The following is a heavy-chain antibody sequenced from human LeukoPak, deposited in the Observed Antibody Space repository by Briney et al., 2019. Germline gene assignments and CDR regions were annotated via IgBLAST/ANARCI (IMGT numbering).Heavy chain of an antibody. Sequence: SETLSLTCAVYGGSFSGYYRSWIRQPPGKGLEWIGEINHSGSTNYNPSLKSRVTISVDTSKNQFSLKLSSVTAADTAVYYCARGSSSWYGQFGSLDPCGQGTLVTVSS. J-gene: IGHJ5*02. D-gene: IGHD6-13*01. CDR2: INHSGST. CDR1: GGSFSGYY. V-gene: IGHV4-34*01. CDR3: ARGSSSWYGQFGSLDP.